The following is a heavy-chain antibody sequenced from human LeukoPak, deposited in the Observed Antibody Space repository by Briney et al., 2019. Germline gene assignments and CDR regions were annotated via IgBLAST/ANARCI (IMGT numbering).Heavy chain of an antibody. CDR2: IYGAGST. D-gene: IGHD2-2*01. V-gene: IGHV3-53*05. J-gene: IGHJ6*02. CDR3: TTGLARYQLPTYDYYAMDV. Sequence: PGGSLRLSCEVSGFRLSNNFMSWVGQAPGKGLEWHSVIYGAGSTYYADSLQGRFTTSRDSSKNTLYLQMSSLRAEDTAVYYCTTGLARYQLPTYDYYAMDVWGPGTTVSVSS. CDR1: GFRLSNNF.